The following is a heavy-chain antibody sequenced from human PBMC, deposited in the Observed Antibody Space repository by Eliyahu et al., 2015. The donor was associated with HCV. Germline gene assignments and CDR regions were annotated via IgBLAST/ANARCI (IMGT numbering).Heavy chain of an antibody. V-gene: IGHV1-24*01. CDR2: FDPEDGET. Sequence: QVQLVQSGAEVKKPGASVKVSCKVSGYTLXELSMHWVRQAPGKGLEWMGGFDPEDGETIYAQKFQGRVTMTEDTSTDTAYMELSSLRSEDTAVYYCATRTRRFLEWFWWFDPWGQGTLVTVSS. D-gene: IGHD3-3*01. CDR1: GYTLXELS. J-gene: IGHJ5*02. CDR3: ATRTRRFLEWFWWFDP.